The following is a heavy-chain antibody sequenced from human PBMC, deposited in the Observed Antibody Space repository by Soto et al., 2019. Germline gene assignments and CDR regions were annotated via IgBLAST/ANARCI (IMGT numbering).Heavy chain of an antibody. CDR2: MNPNSGNT. J-gene: IGHJ4*02. D-gene: IGHD4-17*01. Sequence: ASVKVSCKASGYTFTSYDMNWVRQATGQGLEWMGWMNPNSGNTGYAQKFQGRVTMTRNTSISTAYMELSSLRSEDTAVYYCARPHYGGNSVDYWGQGTLVTVSS. CDR3: ARPHYGGNSVDY. V-gene: IGHV1-8*01. CDR1: GYTFTSYD.